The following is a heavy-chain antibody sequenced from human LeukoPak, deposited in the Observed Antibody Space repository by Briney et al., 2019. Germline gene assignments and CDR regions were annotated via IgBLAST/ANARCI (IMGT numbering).Heavy chain of an antibody. J-gene: IGHJ4*02. Sequence: GGSLRLSCVVSGFTFSSHHMNWVRQTPGKGLESVATIKPDGSEKYYVDSVKGRFTISRDNAKSSLYLQMNSLRAEDTGVYFCARMSSYCDYWGQGTLVTVSS. V-gene: IGHV3-7*01. D-gene: IGHD2-2*01. CDR1: GFTFSSHH. CDR3: ARMSSYCDY. CDR2: IKPDGSEK.